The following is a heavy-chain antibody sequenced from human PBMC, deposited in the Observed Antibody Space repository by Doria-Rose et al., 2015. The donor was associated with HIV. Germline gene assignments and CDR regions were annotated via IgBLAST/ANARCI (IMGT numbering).Heavy chain of an antibody. CDR1: GVSLSSPGMG. CDR2: IFSDDER. V-gene: IGHV2-26*01. J-gene: IGHJ4*02. CDR3: ARIKSSRWYHKYYFDF. Sequence: QVTLKESGPVLVKPTETLTLTCTVSGVSLSSPGMGVSWIRQPPGKALEWLANIFSDDERSYKTSLQSRLTISRATSNGQVVLTMTDMDPVDTATYYCARIKSSRWYHKYYFDFWGQGTLVIVSA. D-gene: IGHD6-13*01.